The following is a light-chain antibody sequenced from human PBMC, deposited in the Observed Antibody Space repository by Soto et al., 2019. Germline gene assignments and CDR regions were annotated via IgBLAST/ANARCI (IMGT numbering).Light chain of an antibody. CDR3: SSYTTSSTLA. V-gene: IGLV2-14*01. CDR1: SSDIGTYTY. CDR2: EVS. Sequence: QSVLTQPASVSGSPGQSITISCTGTSSDIGTYTYVSWYQQHPGKAPKLMIYEVSNRPSGVSNRFSGSKSGNTASLTISGLQAEDEAEYYCSSYTTSSTLAFGGGTKLTVL. J-gene: IGLJ3*02.